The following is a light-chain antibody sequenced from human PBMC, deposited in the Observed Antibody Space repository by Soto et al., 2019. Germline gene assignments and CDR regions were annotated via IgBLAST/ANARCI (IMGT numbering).Light chain of an antibody. CDR2: QDS. V-gene: IGLV3-1*01. Sequence: SSELTQPPSVSVSPGQTASITCSGDKLGDKYACWYQQKPGQSPVLVIYQDSKRPSGIPERFSGSNSGNTATLTISGTQAMDEADYYCQAWDSSTAWNVVFGGGTKLTVL. J-gene: IGLJ2*01. CDR3: QAWDSSTAWNVV. CDR1: KLGDKY.